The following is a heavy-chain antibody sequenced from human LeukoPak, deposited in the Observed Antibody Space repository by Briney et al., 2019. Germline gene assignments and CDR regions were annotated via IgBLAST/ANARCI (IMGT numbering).Heavy chain of an antibody. Sequence: TSETLSLTCAVYGGSFSGYYWSWIRQPPGKGLEWIGEINHSGSTNYNPSLKSRVTISVDTSKNQFSLKLSSVTAADTAVYYCARGLYCSGGSCYRVAYFDYWGQGTLVTVSS. D-gene: IGHD2-15*01. V-gene: IGHV4-34*01. CDR2: INHSGST. CDR1: GGSFSGYY. J-gene: IGHJ4*02. CDR3: ARGLYCSGGSCYRVAYFDY.